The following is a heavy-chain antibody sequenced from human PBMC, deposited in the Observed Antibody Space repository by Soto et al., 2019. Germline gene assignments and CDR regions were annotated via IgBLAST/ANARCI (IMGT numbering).Heavy chain of an antibody. V-gene: IGHV1-18*01. D-gene: IGHD3-3*01. CDR1: GYTFTSYG. CDR2: SIGYNGHT. J-gene: IGHJ6*02. CDR3: ARGRRDFWSGYYIPYYYYYGMDV. Sequence: GASVKVSCKTSGYTFTSYGINWVRQAPGQGLEWMEWSIGYNGHTNYAQKFQGWVTMTRDTSISTAYMELSRLRSDDTAVYYCARGRRDFWSGYYIPYYYYYGMDVWGQGTTVTVSS.